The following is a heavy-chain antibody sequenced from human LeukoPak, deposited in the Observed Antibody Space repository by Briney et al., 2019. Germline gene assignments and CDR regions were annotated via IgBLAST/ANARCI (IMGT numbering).Heavy chain of an antibody. CDR2: ISSSGSTI. V-gene: IGHV3-48*03. Sequence: GGSLRLSCAASGFTFSSYEMSWVRQAPGKGLEWVSYISSSGSTIYYADSVKGRFTISRDNAKNSLYLQMNSLRDEDTAVYYCARDRVGIVVVPAAADYFDYWGQGTLVTVSS. D-gene: IGHD2-2*01. J-gene: IGHJ4*02. CDR1: GFTFSSYE. CDR3: ARDRVGIVVVPAAADYFDY.